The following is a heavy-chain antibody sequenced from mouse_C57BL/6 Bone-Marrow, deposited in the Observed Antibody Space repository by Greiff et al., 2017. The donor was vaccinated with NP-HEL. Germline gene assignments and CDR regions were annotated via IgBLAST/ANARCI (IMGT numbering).Heavy chain of an antibody. D-gene: IGHD1-1*01. V-gene: IGHV1-50*01. CDR3: ARITAVVEDWYFDV. CDR1: GYTFTSYW. Sequence: QVQLQQPGAELVKPGASVKLSCKASGYTFTSYWMQWVKQRPGQGLEWIGEIDPSDSYTNYNQKFKGKATLTVDTSSSTAYMQLSSLTSEDSAVYICARITAVVEDWYFDVWGTGTTVTVSS. CDR2: IDPSDSYT. J-gene: IGHJ1*03.